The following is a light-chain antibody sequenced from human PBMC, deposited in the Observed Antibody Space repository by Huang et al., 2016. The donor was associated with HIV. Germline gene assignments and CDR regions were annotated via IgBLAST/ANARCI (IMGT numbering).Light chain of an antibody. CDR2: DAS. V-gene: IGKV3-11*01. CDR3: QQRSNWPGT. Sequence: EIVLTQSPATLSLSPGERATLSCRASQSVSSYLAWYQQKPGQAPRLLLYDASNRATGIPARVSGSGSGTDFTLTISSLEPEDFAVYYCQQRSNWPGTFGQGTKVEIK. J-gene: IGKJ1*01. CDR1: QSVSSY.